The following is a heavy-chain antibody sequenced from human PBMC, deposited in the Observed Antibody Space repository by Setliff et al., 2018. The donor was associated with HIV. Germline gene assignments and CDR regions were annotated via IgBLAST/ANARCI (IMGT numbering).Heavy chain of an antibody. J-gene: IGHJ4*02. CDR3: ARETQTNSGSYLA. V-gene: IGHV1-46*01. CDR1: GYSFTGYY. Sequence: ASVKVSCKTSGYSFTGYYVNWVRQAPGQGLEWIGIMNCMNGDTSYAQSLKGRVTVTRDTSTSTVYMDLSSLRPEDTAVYYCARETQTNSGSYLAWGQGTLDTVSS. CDR2: MNCMNGDT. D-gene: IGHD3-10*01.